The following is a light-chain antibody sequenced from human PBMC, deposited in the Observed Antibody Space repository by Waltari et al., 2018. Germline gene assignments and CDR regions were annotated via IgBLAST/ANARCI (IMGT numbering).Light chain of an antibody. CDR1: SANVGNYPL. J-gene: IGLJ1*01. V-gene: IGLV2-23*02. CDR3: CAFAGRGFYV. Sequence: SAMTQPASVSGSPGQSITISCTETSANVGNYPLLSWYQRHPGGAPKLLIYEVSERPSGVSIRFSGSKSGKTASLTISWLQPEDEADYYCCAFAGRGFYVFGTGTQVTVL. CDR2: EVS.